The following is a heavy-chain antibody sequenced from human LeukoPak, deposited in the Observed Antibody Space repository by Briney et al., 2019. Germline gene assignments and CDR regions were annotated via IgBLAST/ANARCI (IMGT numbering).Heavy chain of an antibody. CDR2: INHTGST. V-gene: IGHV4-34*01. CDR3: ARVPYCSGGSCNYYYYYGMDV. Sequence: SETLSLTCAVYGGSFSGYYWSWIRQPPGKRLEWIGEINHTGSTNYNPSLKSRVTISVDTSKNQFSLKLSSVTAADTAVYYCARVPYCSGGSCNYYYYYGMDVWGQGTTVTVSS. CDR1: GGSFSGYY. J-gene: IGHJ6*02. D-gene: IGHD2-15*01.